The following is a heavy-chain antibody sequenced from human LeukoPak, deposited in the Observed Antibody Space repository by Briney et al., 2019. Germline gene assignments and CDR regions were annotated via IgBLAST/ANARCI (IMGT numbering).Heavy chain of an antibody. CDR1: GFTFSSYA. V-gene: IGHV3-23*01. CDR3: AKDLHGAFDY. Sequence: QPGGSLRLSCAASGFTFSSYAMSWVRQAPGKGLEWVSTIGGRGGSTYYADSVKGRFTISRDNSKNTLYLQMNSLRADGTALYYCAKDLHGAFDYWGQGILVTVSS. CDR2: IGGRGGST. D-gene: IGHD3-10*01. J-gene: IGHJ4*02.